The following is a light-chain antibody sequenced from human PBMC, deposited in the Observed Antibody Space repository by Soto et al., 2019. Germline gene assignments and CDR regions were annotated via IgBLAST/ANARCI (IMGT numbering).Light chain of an antibody. CDR3: QHYNTWAA. CDR2: SAS. V-gene: IGKV3-15*01. J-gene: IGKJ3*01. Sequence: EIVMTQSPATLSVSPGERATLSCRASQSVSSNLAWYQQKPGQAPRLLIYSASTRATGIPARFSGSGSGTGFTLTISSLQSEDFAVYYCQHYNTWAAFGPGTKVDIK. CDR1: QSVSSN.